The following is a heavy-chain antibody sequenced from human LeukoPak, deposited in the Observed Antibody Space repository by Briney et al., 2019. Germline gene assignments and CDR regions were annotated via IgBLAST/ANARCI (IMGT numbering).Heavy chain of an antibody. CDR2: IKQDGSEK. J-gene: IGHJ1*01. Sequence: PGGSLRLSCAASGFTFSSYWMSWVRQAPGKGLEWVANIKQDGSEKYYVDSVKGRFTISRDNAKNSLYLQMNSLRAEDTAVYYCARTPRYCSGGTCYVVYFQHWGQGTLVTVSS. CDR3: ARTPRYCSGGTCYVVYFQH. CDR1: GFTFSSYW. V-gene: IGHV3-7*01. D-gene: IGHD2-15*01.